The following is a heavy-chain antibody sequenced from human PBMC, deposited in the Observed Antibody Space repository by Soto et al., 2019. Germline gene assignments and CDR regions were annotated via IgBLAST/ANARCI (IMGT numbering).Heavy chain of an antibody. Sequence: LRLSCTASGFTFNTHAMSWVRQTPGKGLEWVSTIDHTYGGTYYADSVKGRITISRDNSKNTLYLQMNSLRVEDTAVYYCAKDDRVFGRRYFDLWGRGTLVTVSS. CDR3: AKDDRVFGRRYFDL. V-gene: IGHV3-23*01. J-gene: IGHJ2*01. D-gene: IGHD3-3*01. CDR1: GFTFNTHA. CDR2: IDHTYGGT.